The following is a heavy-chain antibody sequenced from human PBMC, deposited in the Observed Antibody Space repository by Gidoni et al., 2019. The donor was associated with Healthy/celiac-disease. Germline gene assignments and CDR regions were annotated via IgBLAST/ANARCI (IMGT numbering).Heavy chain of an antibody. CDR1: GFTFSSYG. D-gene: IGHD1-1*01. CDR3: AKTQLEGPDDDMLDY. J-gene: IGHJ4*02. CDR2: ISYDGSNK. V-gene: IGHV3-30*18. Sequence: QVQLVESGGGVVQPGRSLRLSCAASGFTFSSYGMHWVRQAPGKGLEWVAVISYDGSNKYYADSVKGRFTISRDNSKNTLYLQMNSLRAEDTAVYYCAKTQLEGPDDDMLDYWGQGTLVTVSS.